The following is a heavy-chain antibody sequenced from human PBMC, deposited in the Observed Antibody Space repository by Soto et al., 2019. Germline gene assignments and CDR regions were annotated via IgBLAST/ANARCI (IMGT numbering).Heavy chain of an antibody. CDR3: ARVKDDITDY. CDR2: INHSGST. J-gene: IGHJ4*02. D-gene: IGHD3-9*01. Sequence: SETLSLTCAVYGGSFSGYYWSWIRQPPGKGLEWIGEINHSGSTNYNPSLKSRVTISVDTSKNQFSLKLSSVTAADTAVYYCARVKDDITDYWGQGTLVTVSS. CDR1: GGSFSGYY. V-gene: IGHV4-34*01.